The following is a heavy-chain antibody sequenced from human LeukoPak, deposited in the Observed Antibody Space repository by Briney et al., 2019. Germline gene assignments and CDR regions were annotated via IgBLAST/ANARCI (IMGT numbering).Heavy chain of an antibody. J-gene: IGHJ5*02. D-gene: IGHD2-2*01. CDR3: ARGGDIVVVPAAEDNWCDP. CDR1: GGSISSGGYY. CDR2: IYYSGST. V-gene: IGHV4-31*03. Sequence: PSQTLSLTCTVSGGSISSGGYYWSWIRQHPGKGLEWIGYIYYSGSTYYNPSLKSRVTISVDTSKNQFSLKLSSVTAADTAVYYCARGGDIVVVPAAEDNWCDPWGQGTLVTVSS.